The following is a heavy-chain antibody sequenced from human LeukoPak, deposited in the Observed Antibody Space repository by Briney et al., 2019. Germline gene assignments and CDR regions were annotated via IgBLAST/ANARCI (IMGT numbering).Heavy chain of an antibody. CDR3: ARDNNCSGGSCSNAFDI. V-gene: IGHV1-2*02. CDR2: INPNSGGT. CDR1: GYTFTVYY. D-gene: IGHD2-15*01. Sequence: ASVKVSCKASGYTFTVYYMHWVRQAPGQGLEWMGWINPNSGGTNYAQKFQGRVTMTRDTSISTAYMELSRLRSDDTAVYYCARDNNCSGGSCSNAFDIWGQGTMVTVSS. J-gene: IGHJ3*02.